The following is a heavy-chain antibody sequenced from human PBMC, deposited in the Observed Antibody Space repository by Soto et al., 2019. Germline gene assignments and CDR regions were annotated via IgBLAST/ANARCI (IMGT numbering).Heavy chain of an antibody. Sequence: EVQLVESGGGLVQPGGSLKLSCAASGFTFGDSLMHWVRQASGKGLEWVGRIRGKVNSYATAYAASVKGRFTISRDDSKNQAYLQMNSLKTEDTAVYYCIRHHCGGHCDRPYWGQGTLVTVSS. CDR2: IRGKVNSYAT. D-gene: IGHD2-21*02. CDR1: GFTFGDSL. J-gene: IGHJ4*02. CDR3: IRHHCGGHCDRPY. V-gene: IGHV3-73*01.